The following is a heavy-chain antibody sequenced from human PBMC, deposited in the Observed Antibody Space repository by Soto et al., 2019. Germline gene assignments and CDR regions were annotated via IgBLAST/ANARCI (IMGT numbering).Heavy chain of an antibody. CDR1: GGSISSYY. CDR3: AREYDYVWGSYLLKSYNWFDP. CDR2: IYTSGST. Sequence: PSETLSLTCTVSGGSISSYYWSWIRQPAGKGLEWIGRIYTSGSTNYNPSLKSRVTMSVDTSKNQFSLKLSSVTAADTAVYYCAREYDYVWGSYLLKSYNWFDPWGQGTLVTVSS. D-gene: IGHD3-16*02. J-gene: IGHJ5*02. V-gene: IGHV4-4*07.